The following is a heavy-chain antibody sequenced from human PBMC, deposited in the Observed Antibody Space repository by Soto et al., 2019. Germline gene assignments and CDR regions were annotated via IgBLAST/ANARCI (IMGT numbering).Heavy chain of an antibody. Sequence: QVQLVQSGAEVKKPGSSVKVSCKASGGTFSSYAISWVRQAPGQGLEWMGGIIPIFGTANYAQKFQSRVTITADESTSTAYMELSSLRSEDTAVYYCARVVTVVVPAVSYYYYGMDVWGQGTTVTVSS. CDR1: GGTFSSYA. J-gene: IGHJ6*02. D-gene: IGHD2-2*01. CDR2: IIPIFGTA. CDR3: ARVVTVVVPAVSYYYYGMDV. V-gene: IGHV1-69*01.